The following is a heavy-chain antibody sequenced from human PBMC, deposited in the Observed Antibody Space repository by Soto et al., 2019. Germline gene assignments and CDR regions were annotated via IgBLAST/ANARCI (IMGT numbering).Heavy chain of an antibody. D-gene: IGHD4-4*01. V-gene: IGHV4-31*03. CDR3: VRDKMTTVTPGRGGDWFDP. J-gene: IGHJ5*02. Sequence: SETLSLTCTFSGCSISRGRYYWSWIRQQPGKSLERIVYIYYSGSTYYNPSLKSRVTISVDTSKNQFSLKLSSVTAADTAVYYCVRDKMTTVTPGRGGDWFDPCGQGSLVTVSS. CDR1: GCSISRGRYY. CDR2: IYYSGST.